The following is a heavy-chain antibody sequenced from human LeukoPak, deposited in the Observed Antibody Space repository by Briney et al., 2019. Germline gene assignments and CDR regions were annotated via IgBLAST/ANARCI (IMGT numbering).Heavy chain of an antibody. V-gene: IGHV3-11*04. CDR1: GFTFSDYY. Sequence: GGSLRLSCAASGFTFSDYYMSWIRQAPGKGLEWVSYISSSGSTIYYADSVKGRFTISRDNAKNSLYLQMNSLRAEDTAVYYCARAQKGDCSSTSCPFLDAFDIWGQGTMVTVSS. J-gene: IGHJ3*02. D-gene: IGHD2-2*01. CDR2: ISSSGSTI. CDR3: ARAQKGDCSSTSCPFLDAFDI.